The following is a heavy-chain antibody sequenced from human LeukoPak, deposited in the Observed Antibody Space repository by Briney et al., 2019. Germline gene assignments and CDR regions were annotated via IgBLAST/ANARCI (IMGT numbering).Heavy chain of an antibody. CDR1: GFTFRNYA. J-gene: IGHJ4*02. V-gene: IGHV3-23*01. Sequence: PGWALRLSCAPSGFTFRNYAMSWVHQAAGKGLEGVSAISGNGGSTYYADSVKGRFTISRDNSKNTLYLKLNSLRAEDTAVYYCAKDSRSAPPHYWGQGTLVTVSS. CDR2: ISGNGGST. CDR3: AKDSRSAPPHY. D-gene: IGHD1-26*01.